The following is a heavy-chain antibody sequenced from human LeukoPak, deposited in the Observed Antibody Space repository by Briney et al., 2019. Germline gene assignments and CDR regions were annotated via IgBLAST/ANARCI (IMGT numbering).Heavy chain of an antibody. Sequence: PGGSLRLSCAASGFTSSSYAMSWVRQAPGKGLEWVSAISGSGGSTYYADSVKGRFTISRDNSKNTLYLQMNSLRAEDTAVYYCANAIGPMIVVVDYYYGMDVWGQGTTVTVSS. CDR3: ANAIGPMIVVVDYYYGMDV. CDR1: GFTSSSYA. D-gene: IGHD3-22*01. V-gene: IGHV3-23*01. J-gene: IGHJ6*02. CDR2: ISGSGGST.